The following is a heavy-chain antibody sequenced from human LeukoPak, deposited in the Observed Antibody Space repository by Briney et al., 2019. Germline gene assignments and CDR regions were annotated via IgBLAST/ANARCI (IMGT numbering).Heavy chain of an antibody. J-gene: IGHJ4*02. V-gene: IGHV3-23*01. Sequence: PGGSLRLSCAASGFTFSSYAMTWVRQAPGKGLEWVSAISGSGGSTYYADSIKGQFTISRDNSKNTLYLQMNSLRAEDTAVYYCAKATVTSITIFDYWGQGTLVTVSS. CDR3: AKATVTSITIFDY. D-gene: IGHD4-17*01. CDR2: ISGSGGST. CDR1: GFTFSSYA.